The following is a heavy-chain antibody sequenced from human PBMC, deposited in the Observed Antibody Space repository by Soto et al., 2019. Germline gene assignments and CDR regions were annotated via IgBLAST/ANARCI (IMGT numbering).Heavy chain of an antibody. CDR3: ARSQGGYCSSTSCYGPYYYYYGMDV. Sequence: SETLSLTCTVSGGSISSYYWSWIRQPAGKGLEWIERIYTSGSTNYNPSLKSRVTMSVDTSKNQFSLKLSSVTAADTAVYYCARSQGGYCSSTSCYGPYYYYYGMDVWGQGTTVTVSS. CDR1: GGSISSYY. CDR2: IYTSGST. D-gene: IGHD2-2*01. J-gene: IGHJ6*02. V-gene: IGHV4-4*07.